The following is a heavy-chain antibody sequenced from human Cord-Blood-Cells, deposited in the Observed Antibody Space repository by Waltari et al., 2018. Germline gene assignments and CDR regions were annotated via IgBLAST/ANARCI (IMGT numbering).Heavy chain of an antibody. J-gene: IGHJ4*02. V-gene: IGHV4-59*01. Sequence: QVQLQESGPGLVKPSETLSLTCTVSGGSISSYYWSWIRQPPGKGLEWIGYIYYSGSPNYNPSLKSRVTISVDTSKNQFSLKLSSVTAADTAVYYCARGVIAAREYYFDYWGQGTLVTVSS. CDR2: IYYSGSP. CDR1: GGSISSYY. D-gene: IGHD6-6*01. CDR3: ARGVIAAREYYFDY.